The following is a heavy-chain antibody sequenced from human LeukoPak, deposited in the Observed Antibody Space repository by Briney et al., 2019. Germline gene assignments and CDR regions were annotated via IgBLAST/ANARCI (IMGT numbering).Heavy chain of an antibody. Sequence: SETLSLTCTVSGGSMSSYYWSWIRQPPGKGLEWIGYIYYSGSTNYNPSLKSRVTISVDTSKNQFSLKLSSVTAADTAVYYCARVGGTTWTAAFDIWGQGTMVTVSS. J-gene: IGHJ3*02. CDR2: IYYSGST. CDR3: ARVGGTTWTAAFDI. CDR1: GGSMSSYY. V-gene: IGHV4-59*01. D-gene: IGHD3-10*01.